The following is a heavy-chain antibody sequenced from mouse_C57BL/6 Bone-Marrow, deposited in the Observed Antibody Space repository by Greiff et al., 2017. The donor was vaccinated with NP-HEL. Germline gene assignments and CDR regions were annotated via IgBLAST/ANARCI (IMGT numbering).Heavy chain of an antibody. CDR3: ARDCGLLAY. V-gene: IGHV5-4*01. Sequence: EVKLVESGGGLVKPGGSLKLSCAASGFTFSSYAMSWVRQTPEKRLEWVATISDGGSYTYYPDNVKGRFTISRDNAKNNLYLQMSHLKSEDTAMYYCARDCGLLAYWGQGTLVTVSA. CDR2: ISDGGSYT. J-gene: IGHJ3*01. CDR1: GFTFSSYA. D-gene: IGHD2-3*01.